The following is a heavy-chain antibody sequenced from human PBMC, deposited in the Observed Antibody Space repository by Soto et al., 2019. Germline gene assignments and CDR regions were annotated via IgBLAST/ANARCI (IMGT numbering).Heavy chain of an antibody. D-gene: IGHD3-16*01. V-gene: IGHV1-46*01. CDR3: AKPQIARNYHYGMEV. CDR1: GYTFTSFY. J-gene: IGHJ6*02. Sequence: ASVKVSCKASGYTFTSFYMHWVRQAPGQGLEWMGIINPSGTTTDYAQKFQGRVTMTRDTSTSTYYMELSSLTSEDTAVYYCAKPQIARNYHYGMEVWGQGTAVTVSS. CDR2: INPSGTTT.